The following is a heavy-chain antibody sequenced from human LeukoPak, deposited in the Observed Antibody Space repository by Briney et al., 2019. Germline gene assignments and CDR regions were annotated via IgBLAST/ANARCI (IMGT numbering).Heavy chain of an antibody. V-gene: IGHV1-2*02. D-gene: IGHD2-2*01. J-gene: IGHJ4*02. CDR3: ARTGEVVVPAARLPSIAAAGRPLDY. CDR1: GYTFTGYY. CDR2: INPNSGGT. Sequence: ASVKVSCKASGYTFTGYYMHWVRPAPGQGLEWMGWINPNSGGTNYAQKFQGRVTMTRDTSISTAYMELSRLRSDDTAVYYCARTGEVVVPAARLPSIAAAGRPLDYWGQGTLVTVSS.